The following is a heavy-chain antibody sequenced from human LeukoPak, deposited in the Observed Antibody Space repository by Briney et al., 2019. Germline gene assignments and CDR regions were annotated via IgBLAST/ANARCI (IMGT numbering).Heavy chain of an antibody. CDR2: ISSGSSTI. V-gene: IGHV3-48*02. CDR3: AREPPGNYDTSGYYYAHFDS. J-gene: IGHJ4*02. CDR1: GLTGSHNY. Sequence: GGSLRLSCAASGLTGSHNYVSWVRQAPGKGLEWISYISSGSSTIYYADSVRGRFTSSRDNAKNSLYLQMNSLRDEDTAVYYCAREPPGNYDTSGYYYAHFDSWGQGTLVTVSS. D-gene: IGHD3-22*01.